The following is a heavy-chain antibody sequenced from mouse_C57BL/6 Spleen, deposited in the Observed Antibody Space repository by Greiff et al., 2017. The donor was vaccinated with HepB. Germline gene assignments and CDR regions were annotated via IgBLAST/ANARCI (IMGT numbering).Heavy chain of an antibody. CDR2: IDPENGDT. V-gene: IGHV14-4*01. Sequence: EVQLQQSGAELVRPGASVKLSCTASGFNIKDDYMHWVKQRPEQGLEWIGWIDPENGDTEYASKFQGKATITADTSSNTAYLRLSSLTSEDTAVYYCTLRQLRLRNYAMDYWGQGTSVTVSS. D-gene: IGHD3-2*02. J-gene: IGHJ4*01. CDR3: TLRQLRLRNYAMDY. CDR1: GFNIKDDY.